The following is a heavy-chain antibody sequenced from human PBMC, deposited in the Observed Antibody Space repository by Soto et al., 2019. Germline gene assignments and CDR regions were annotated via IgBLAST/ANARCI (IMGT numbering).Heavy chain of an antibody. D-gene: IGHD5-12*01. J-gene: IGHJ6*04. CDR2: ISAYNGNT. CDR3: AGGYSGYDVVGVSYKSSGTDV. Sequence: DSVQVSCKASGYTFTSYGISWVRQAPGQGLEWMGWISAYNGNTNYAQKLQGRVTMTTDTSTSTAYMELRSLRSDDTAVYYWAGGYSGYDVVGVSYKSSGTDVCGTGKTVT. V-gene: IGHV1-18*04. CDR1: GYTFTSYG.